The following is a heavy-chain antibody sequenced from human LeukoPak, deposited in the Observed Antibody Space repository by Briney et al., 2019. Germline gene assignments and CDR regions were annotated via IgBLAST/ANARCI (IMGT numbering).Heavy chain of an antibody. D-gene: IGHD2-15*01. CDR2: IYASGTI. CDR3: ARDNRYCSGGTCYSGQDY. J-gene: IGHJ4*02. V-gene: IGHV4-4*07. CDR1: GCSISNYY. Sequence: SDTLSLSCTVSGCSISNYYWNWLRQPAGKGLEWIGRIYASGTINYNPSLTRRVTMSLDTSKSQFSLILSSVTAADTAVYYCARDNRYCSGGTCYSGQDYWGQGTLVTVSS.